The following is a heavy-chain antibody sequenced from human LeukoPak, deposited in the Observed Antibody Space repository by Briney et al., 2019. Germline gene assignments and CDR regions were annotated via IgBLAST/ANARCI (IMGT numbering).Heavy chain of an antibody. J-gene: IGHJ5*02. CDR1: GYTFISYA. Sequence: ASVKVSCKASGYTFISYAMHWVHQAPAQRLEGMGWINAGNGNTKYSQKFQDRVTITRDTSASTAYMELSRLRSERTSVSFRARGVVGVPAAPYNWSDPRGQRALVTVSS. V-gene: IGHV1-3*01. D-gene: IGHD2-2*01. CDR3: ARGVVGVPAAPYNWSDP. CDR2: INAGNGNT.